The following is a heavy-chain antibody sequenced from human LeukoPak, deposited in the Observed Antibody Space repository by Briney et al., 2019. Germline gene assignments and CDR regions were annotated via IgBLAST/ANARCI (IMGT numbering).Heavy chain of an antibody. J-gene: IGHJ6*03. V-gene: IGHV4-4*02. CDR1: GGSISSSNW. D-gene: IGHD3-3*01. Sequence: SGTLSLTCAVSGGSISSSNWWSWVRQPPGKGLEWIGSIYYSGSTYYNPSLKSRVTISVDKSKNQFSLKVNSVTAADTAVYYCARHELDIWSGLPAYMDVWGKGTTVTVSS. CDR3: ARHELDIWSGLPAYMDV. CDR2: IYYSGST.